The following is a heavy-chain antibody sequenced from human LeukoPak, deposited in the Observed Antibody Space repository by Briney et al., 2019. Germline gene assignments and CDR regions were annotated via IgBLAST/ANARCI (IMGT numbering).Heavy chain of an antibody. V-gene: IGHV3-23*01. CDR3: ARGAVTGTWPGNFDI. J-gene: IGHJ3*02. CDR2: ISGTGGNT. CDR1: GFSFSNYA. D-gene: IGHD6-19*01. Sequence: PGGSLRLSCAVSGFSFSNYAMSWVRQFPGKGLEWVSGISGTGGNTYYADSVKGRFTISRDNSKNTLYLQMNSLRAEDTAVYYCARGAVTGTWPGNFDIWGQGTMVTVSS.